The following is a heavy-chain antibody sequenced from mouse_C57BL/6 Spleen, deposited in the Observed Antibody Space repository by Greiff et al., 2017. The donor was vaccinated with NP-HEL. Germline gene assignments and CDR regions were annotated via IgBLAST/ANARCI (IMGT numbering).Heavy chain of an antibody. J-gene: IGHJ4*01. CDR1: GYTFTSYW. CDR2: IDPSDSST. CDR3: ARGHYDYDVGYYAMDY. D-gene: IGHD2-4*01. V-gene: IGHV1-69*01. Sequence: QVQLQQPGAELVMPGASVKLSCKASGYTFTSYWMHWVKQRPGQGLEWIGEIDPSDSSTNYNQKFKGKSTLTVAKSSSTAYLPLSSLTSEESAVYYCARGHYDYDVGYYAMDYWGQGTSVTVSS.